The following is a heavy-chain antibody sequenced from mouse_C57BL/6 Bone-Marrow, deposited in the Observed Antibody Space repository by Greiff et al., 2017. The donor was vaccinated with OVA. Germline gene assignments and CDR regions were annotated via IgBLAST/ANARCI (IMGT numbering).Heavy chain of an antibody. D-gene: IGHD1-1*01. CDR2: IYPGDGDT. Sequence: QVQLKESGPELVKPGASVKISCKASGYAFSSSWMNWVKQRPGKGLEWIGRIYPGDGDTNYNGKFKGKATLTADKSSSTAYMQLSSLTSEDSAVYFCAGADYYGSSYVAYWGQGTLVTVSA. CDR1: GYAFSSSW. J-gene: IGHJ3*01. V-gene: IGHV1-82*01. CDR3: AGADYYGSSYVAY.